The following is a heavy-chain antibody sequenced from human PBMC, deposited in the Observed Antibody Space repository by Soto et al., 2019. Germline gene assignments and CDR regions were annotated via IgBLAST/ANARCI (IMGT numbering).Heavy chain of an antibody. Sequence: SETLSLTCTVSNASISSRKWWTWVRQTPGKGLEWIGEIYHSGSTYYNPSLESRVTISVDTSKNQFSLKLNSVTAADTAVYYCARQGYCSSTSCYRVDPWGQGTLVTVSS. V-gene: IGHV4-4*02. CDR2: IYHSGST. J-gene: IGHJ5*02. CDR3: ARQGYCSSTSCYRVDP. CDR1: NASISSRKW. D-gene: IGHD2-2*02.